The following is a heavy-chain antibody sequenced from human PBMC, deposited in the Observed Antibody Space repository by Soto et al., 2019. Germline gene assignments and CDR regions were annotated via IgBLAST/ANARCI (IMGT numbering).Heavy chain of an antibody. CDR3: ARDPSSSHYYYDMDV. CDR2: INAGNGNT. Sequence: QVQLVQSGAEVKKPGASVKVSCKASGYTFTSYAMHWVRQAPGQRLEWMGWINAGNGNTKYSQKFQGRVTITRDTSASTAYMELSSLRSEDTAVYYCARDPSSSHYYYDMDVWGKGTTVTVSS. J-gene: IGHJ6*03. D-gene: IGHD6-6*01. CDR1: GYTFTSYA. V-gene: IGHV1-3*01.